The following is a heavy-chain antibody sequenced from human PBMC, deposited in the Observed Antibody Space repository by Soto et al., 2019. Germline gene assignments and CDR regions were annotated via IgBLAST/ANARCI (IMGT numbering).Heavy chain of an antibody. Sequence: EVHLVESGGGLVQTGGSLRLSCAIFESTVSRDWMNWVRQAPGKGLEWVAHINQDGSEKYYVDSVKGRFIISRDNAKKSLYLQMNSLIPADTAMYYCSGGVGDAFWGQGTLVTVSS. V-gene: IGHV3-7*04. J-gene: IGHJ4*02. CDR1: ESTVSRDW. CDR3: SGGVGDAF. D-gene: IGHD1-26*01. CDR2: INQDGSEK.